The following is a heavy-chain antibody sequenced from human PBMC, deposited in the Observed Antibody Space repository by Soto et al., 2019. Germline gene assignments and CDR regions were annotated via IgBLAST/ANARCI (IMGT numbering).Heavy chain of an antibody. D-gene: IGHD3-22*01. CDR2: ISGHNGNT. J-gene: IGHJ4*02. CDR1: GYTFTSYG. V-gene: IGHV1-18*04. Sequence: AAVKVSCKASGYTFTSYGISWVRQAPGQGPEWMGWISGHNGNTNHPQSLQGRVTMTTDTSRNTAYMELRSLRSDDTAVYYCARHRFNYYDNTVYYYFDYWGQGTLVTVSS. CDR3: ARHRFNYYDNTVYYYFDY.